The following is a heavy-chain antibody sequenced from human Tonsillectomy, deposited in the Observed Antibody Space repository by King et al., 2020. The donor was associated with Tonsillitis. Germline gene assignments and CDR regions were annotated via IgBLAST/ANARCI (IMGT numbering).Heavy chain of an antibody. Sequence: VQLVESGGGLIQPGGSLRLSCAASGFTVSSNEMTWVRQAPGKGLEWVSVTHRGGSTYYGDSVKGRFTISRDNSKNTLFLQRNSLSAADTAVYYCARGGGERGYYYYMDVWGKGTTVTVSS. CDR3: ARGGGERGYYYYMDV. J-gene: IGHJ6*03. CDR1: GFTVSSNE. CDR2: THRGGST. D-gene: IGHD2-21*01. V-gene: IGHV3-53*01.